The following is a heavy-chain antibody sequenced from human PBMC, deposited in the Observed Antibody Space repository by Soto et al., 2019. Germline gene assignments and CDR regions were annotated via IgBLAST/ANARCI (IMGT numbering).Heavy chain of an antibody. CDR1: GYTFTAYA. V-gene: IGHV1-3*05. CDR3: ARAVAVPADFDY. D-gene: IGHD6-19*01. Sequence: QVQLVQSGADEKKPGASVKVSCKASGYTFTAYAMHWVRQAPGQRLEWMGWINAGNGNTKYSQKFQGRVTITRDTSASTAYMELSSLRSEDTAVYYCARAVAVPADFDYWGQGTLVTVSS. CDR2: INAGNGNT. J-gene: IGHJ4*02.